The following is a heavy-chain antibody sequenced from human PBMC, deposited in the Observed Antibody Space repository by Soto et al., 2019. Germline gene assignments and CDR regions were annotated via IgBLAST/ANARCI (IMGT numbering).Heavy chain of an antibody. CDR2: ISAYIGNT. D-gene: IGHD6-19*01. J-gene: IGHJ4*02. CDR3: ARDLPRASYSSGWYNFDY. Sequence: ASVKVSCKASGYTFTSYGISWVRQAPGQGLEWMGWISAYIGNTNYAQKLQGRVTMTTDTSTSTAYMELRSLRSDDTAVYYCARDLPRASYSSGWYNFDYWGQGTLVTVSS. CDR1: GYTFTSYG. V-gene: IGHV1-18*04.